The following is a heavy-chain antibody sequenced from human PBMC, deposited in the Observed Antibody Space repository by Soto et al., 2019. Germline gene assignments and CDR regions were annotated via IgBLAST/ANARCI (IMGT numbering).Heavy chain of an antibody. CDR1: GFTFSGSA. V-gene: IGHV3-73*02. Sequence: EVQLVESGGGLVQPGGSLKLSCAASGFTFSGSAMHWVRQASGKGLEWVGRIRSKANNYATVYAASVKGRFTISRDDSKNTAHLQMNSLKTEDTAGHYCARHALQYCGGDCYLLPYFDLWGRGTLVTVSS. D-gene: IGHD2-21*02. CDR3: ARHALQYCGGDCYLLPYFDL. J-gene: IGHJ2*01. CDR2: IRSKANNYAT.